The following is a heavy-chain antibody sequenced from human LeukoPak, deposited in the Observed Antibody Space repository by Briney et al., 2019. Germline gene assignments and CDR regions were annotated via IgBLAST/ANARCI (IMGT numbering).Heavy chain of an antibody. V-gene: IGHV1-69*13. J-gene: IGHJ6*02. D-gene: IGHD2-2*01. CDR1: GGTFSSYA. CDR3: ATFALPVVPAASDYYYYGMDV. CDR2: IIPIFGTA. Sequence: SVKVSCKASGGTFSSYAISWVRQAPGQGLEWMGGIIPIFGTANYAQKFQGRVTITADESTSTAYMELSSLRSEDTAVYYCATFALPVVPAASDYYYYGMDVWGQGTTVTVSS.